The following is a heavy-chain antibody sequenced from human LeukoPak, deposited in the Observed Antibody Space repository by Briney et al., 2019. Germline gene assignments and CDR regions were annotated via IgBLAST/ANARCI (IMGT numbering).Heavy chain of an antibody. D-gene: IGHD5-18*01. CDR1: GYTFTGYS. CDR2: INPNSGGT. CDR3: ASPIRGYSYGYFDY. J-gene: IGHJ4*02. V-gene: IGHV1-2*02. Sequence: ASVKVSCKASGYTFTGYSMHWVRQAPGQGLEGMGWINPNSGGTNYAQKFQARATMTRDTSISTAYMELSRLRSDDTAVYYCASPIRGYSYGYFDYWGQGTLVTVSS.